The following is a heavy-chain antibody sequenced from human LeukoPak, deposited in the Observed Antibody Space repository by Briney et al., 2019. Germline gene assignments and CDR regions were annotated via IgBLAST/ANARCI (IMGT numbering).Heavy chain of an antibody. CDR3: ARGFPSATADY. CDR2: IIPIFGTA. J-gene: IGHJ4*02. Sequence: ASVKVSCKASGYTFTSYGISWVRQAPGQGLEWMGGIIPIFGTANYAQKFQGRVTITADESTSTAYMELSSLRSEDTAVYYCARGFPSATADYWGQGTLVTVSS. D-gene: IGHD6-25*01. CDR1: GYTFTSYG. V-gene: IGHV1-69*13.